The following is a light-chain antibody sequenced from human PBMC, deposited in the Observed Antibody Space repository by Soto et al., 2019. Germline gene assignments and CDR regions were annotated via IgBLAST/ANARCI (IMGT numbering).Light chain of an antibody. CDR2: NAS. J-gene: IGKJ1*01. CDR1: QSVSSSY. CDR3: LQYGSSPRT. Sequence: EIVLTQSPGNLSLSPGERATLSCRASQSVSSSYLAWYQQKFGQAPRLLTYNASSRATGIPDRVSGSGSGTDFTLTISRLEPEDFAVYYCLQYGSSPRTFGQGATVEIK. V-gene: IGKV3-20*01.